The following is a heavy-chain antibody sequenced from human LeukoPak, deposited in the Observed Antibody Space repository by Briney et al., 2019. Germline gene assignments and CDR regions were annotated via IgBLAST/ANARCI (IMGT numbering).Heavy chain of an antibody. CDR2: IYTSGST. D-gene: IGHD2-2*01. CDR3: AREYCGSISCSFDY. V-gene: IGHV4-4*07. J-gene: IGHJ4*02. CDR1: GGSISSYY. Sequence: PSETLSLTCTVSGGSISSYYWSWIRQPAGKGLEWIGRIYTSGSTIYNPSLKSRVTISVDTSKNQFSLKLSSVTAADTAVYYCAREYCGSISCSFDYWGQGTLVTVSS.